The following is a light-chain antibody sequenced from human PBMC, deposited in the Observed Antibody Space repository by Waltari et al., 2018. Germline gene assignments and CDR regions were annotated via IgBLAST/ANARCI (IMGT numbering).Light chain of an antibody. V-gene: IGKV1-12*01. Sequence: DTQMTQFPSAVPAFVGDRVTITCRASQAIGIWLAWYQHKPGKAPKLLIYQASTLQSGVPSRFSGSGSGTDFTLTISSLQPEDFATYYCQQAHTFPLTFGGGTKVEIK. CDR3: QQAHTFPLT. CDR1: QAIGIW. CDR2: QAS. J-gene: IGKJ4*01.